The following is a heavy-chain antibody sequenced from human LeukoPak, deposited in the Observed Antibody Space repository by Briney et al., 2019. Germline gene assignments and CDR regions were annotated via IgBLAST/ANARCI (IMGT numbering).Heavy chain of an antibody. V-gene: IGHV3-64*01. J-gene: IGHJ6*02. D-gene: IGHD1-26*01. CDR2: ISSNGGST. CDR3: ARAGIVGANLGGYYCGMDV. Sequence: PGGSLRLSCAASGFTFSSYAMHWVRQAPGKGLEYVSAISSNGGSTYYANSVKGRFTISRDNSKNTLYLQMGSLRAEDMAVYYCARAGIVGANLGGYYCGMDVWGQGTTVTVSS. CDR1: GFTFSSYA.